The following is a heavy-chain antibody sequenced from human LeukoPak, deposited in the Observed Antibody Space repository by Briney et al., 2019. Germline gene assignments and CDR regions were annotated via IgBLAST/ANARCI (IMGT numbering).Heavy chain of an antibody. J-gene: IGHJ3*02. CDR1: GGSLITANFF. CDR3: AREASGGYDILNGYFNSGFDI. V-gene: IGHV4-39*07. D-gene: IGHD3-9*01. CDR2: VYYSGKT. Sequence: SETLSLTCAVSGGSLITANFFWGWIRQPPGKGLEWIGSVYYSGKTYYNPSLKSRVSISVDTSKNQFSLRLTSVTAADTAVYYCAREASGGYDILNGYFNSGFDIWGQGTTVTVSS.